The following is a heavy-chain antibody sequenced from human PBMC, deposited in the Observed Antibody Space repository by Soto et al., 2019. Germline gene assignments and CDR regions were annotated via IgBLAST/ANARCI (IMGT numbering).Heavy chain of an antibody. J-gene: IGHJ6*02. CDR2: ISAYNGNT. Sequence: QVQLVQSGAEVKKPGASVKVSCKASGYTFTSYGISWVRQAPGQGLEWMGWISAYNGNTNYAQKLQGRVTMTTDTPTSTAYMELRSLRSDDTAVYYCARDFIGGVLRQQQLTYYGMDVWGQGTTVTVSS. V-gene: IGHV1-18*01. CDR3: ARDFIGGVLRQQQLTYYGMDV. D-gene: IGHD6-13*01. CDR1: GYTFTSYG.